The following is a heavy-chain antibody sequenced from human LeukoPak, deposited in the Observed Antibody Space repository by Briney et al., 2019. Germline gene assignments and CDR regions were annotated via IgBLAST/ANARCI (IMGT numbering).Heavy chain of an antibody. CDR3: ARGTRGSYHYGTFDY. Sequence: ASVKVSCKASGGTFSSYAISWVRQAPGQGLEWMGGIIPIFGTANYAQKFQGRVTITADESTSTAYMELSSLRSEDTAVYYCARGTRGSYHYGTFDYWGRGTLVTVSS. V-gene: IGHV1-69*13. CDR2: IIPIFGTA. CDR1: GGTFSSYA. J-gene: IGHJ4*02. D-gene: IGHD1-26*01.